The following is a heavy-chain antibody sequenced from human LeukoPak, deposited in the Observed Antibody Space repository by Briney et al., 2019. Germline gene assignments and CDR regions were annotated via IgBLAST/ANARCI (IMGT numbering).Heavy chain of an antibody. CDR2: IRYDGSNK. CDR3: AKDQVVVVPAAMDAFDI. J-gene: IGHJ3*02. CDR1: GFTFSSYG. Sequence: GGSLRLSCAASGFTFSSYGMHWVRQAPGKGLEWVAFIRYDGSNKYYADSVKGRFTISRDNSKNTLYLQMNSLRAEDTAVYYCAKDQVVVVPAAMDAFDIWGQGTVVTVSS. V-gene: IGHV3-30*02. D-gene: IGHD2-2*01.